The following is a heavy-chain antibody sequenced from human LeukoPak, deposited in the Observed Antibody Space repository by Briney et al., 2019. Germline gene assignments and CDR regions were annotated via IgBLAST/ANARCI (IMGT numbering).Heavy chain of an antibody. CDR3: ARPYSSSWMYYYYMDV. J-gene: IGHJ6*03. CDR1: GFTFSSYA. Sequence: GGSLRLSCAASGFTFSSYAMHWVRQAPGKGLEWVAVISYDGSNKYYADSVKGRFTISRDNSKDTLYLQMNSLRAEDTAVYYCARPYSSSWMYYYYMDVWGKGTTVTVSS. CDR2: ISYDGSNK. V-gene: IGHV3-30-3*01. D-gene: IGHD6-13*01.